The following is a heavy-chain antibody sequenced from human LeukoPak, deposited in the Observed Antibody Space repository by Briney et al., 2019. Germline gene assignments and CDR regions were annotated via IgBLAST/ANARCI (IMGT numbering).Heavy chain of an antibody. D-gene: IGHD6-19*01. J-gene: IGHJ6*03. CDR2: INPNSGGT. CDR1: GYTFTGYY. V-gene: IGHV1-2*02. Sequence: GASVKVSCKASGYTFTGYYMHWVRQAPGQGLEWMGWINPNSGGTNYAQKFQGRVTMTRDTSISTAYMELSRLRSDDTAVYYCARVSVAGTGYYYYYMDVWGKGTTVTVSS. CDR3: ARVSVAGTGYYYYYMDV.